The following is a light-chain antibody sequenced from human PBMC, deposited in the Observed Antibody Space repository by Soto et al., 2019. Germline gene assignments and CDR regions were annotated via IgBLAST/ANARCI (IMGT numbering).Light chain of an antibody. Sequence: DIQMTQSPSSLSASVGDRVTITCRASQSISSYLNWYQQKPGKAPKLLIYAASSLQSGVPSRFSGSGSGTDFTLTISSLQPEDFASYFCQQTHSVPQTFGGGTKVEIK. CDR2: AAS. CDR1: QSISSY. J-gene: IGKJ4*01. V-gene: IGKV1-39*01. CDR3: QQTHSVPQT.